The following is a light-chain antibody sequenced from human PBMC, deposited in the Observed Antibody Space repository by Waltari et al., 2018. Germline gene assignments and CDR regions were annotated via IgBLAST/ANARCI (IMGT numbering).Light chain of an antibody. J-gene: IGKJ2*01. CDR2: DAS. CDR3: QQYNNWPRT. CDR1: QSVNSN. Sequence: ETVMAQSPATLSVSPGERATLSCRASQSVNSNLAWFQHKPGQAPRLLIYDASTRATDIPARFSGSGSGTEFTLTIGSQQTEDFAVYYCQQYNNWPRTFGQGTKLEI. V-gene: IGKV3-15*01.